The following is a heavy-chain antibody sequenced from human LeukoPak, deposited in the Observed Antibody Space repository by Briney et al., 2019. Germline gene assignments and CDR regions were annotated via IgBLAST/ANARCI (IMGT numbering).Heavy chain of an antibody. CDR3: ARGGTRYWLLFPGAFDM. D-gene: IGHD3-9*01. J-gene: IGHJ3*02. CDR1: GDSISSSRYY. Sequence: SETLSLTCIVSGDSISSSRYYWSWIRQPPGNGLEWIEEINHRGGTDYGPFLKSRVTISVYTSKNKFSLKLRSVTAADTAVYYCARGGTRYWLLFPGAFDMWGEGTIVSVSS. CDR2: INHRGGT. V-gene: IGHV4-39*07.